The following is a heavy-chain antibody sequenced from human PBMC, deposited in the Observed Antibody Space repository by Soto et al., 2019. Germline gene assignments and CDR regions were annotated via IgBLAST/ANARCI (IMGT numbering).Heavy chain of an antibody. J-gene: IGHJ3*02. CDR3: ASYDYVWGSYRFDAFDI. D-gene: IGHD3-16*02. V-gene: IGHV1-69*12. CDR2: IIPIFGTA. Sequence: QVQLVQSGAEVKKPGSSVKVSCKASGGTFSSYAISWVRQAPGQGLEWMGGIIPIFGTANYAQKFQGRVTITEDESTSTAYMELSSLRSEDTAVYYCASYDYVWGSYRFDAFDIWGQGTMVTVSS. CDR1: GGTFSSYA.